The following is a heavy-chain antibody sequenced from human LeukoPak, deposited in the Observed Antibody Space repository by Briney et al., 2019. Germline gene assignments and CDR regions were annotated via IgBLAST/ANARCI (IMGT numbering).Heavy chain of an antibody. V-gene: IGHV3-43*02. CDR3: ARDSCSSTSCYYFDY. J-gene: IGHJ4*02. CDR2: ISGDGGST. CDR1: GFTFDDYA. Sequence: GGSLRLSCAASGFTFDDYAMHWVRQAPGKGLEWVSLISGDGGSTYYADSVKGRFTISRDNSKNSLYLQMNSLRAEDTAVYYCARDSCSSTSCYYFDYWGQGTLVTVSS. D-gene: IGHD2-2*01.